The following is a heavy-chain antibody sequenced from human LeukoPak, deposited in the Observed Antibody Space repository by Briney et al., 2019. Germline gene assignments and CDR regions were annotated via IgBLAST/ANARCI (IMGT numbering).Heavy chain of an antibody. Sequence: SVKVSCKASGGTFSSYAISWVRQAPGQGLEWMGGIIPIFGTANYAQKFQGRVTITTDESTGTAYMELSSLRSEDTAVYYCARELRVAAAGTPFFDCWGQGTLVTVSS. CDR2: IIPIFGTA. V-gene: IGHV1-69*05. CDR3: ARELRVAAAGTPFFDC. CDR1: GGTFSSYA. D-gene: IGHD6-13*01. J-gene: IGHJ4*02.